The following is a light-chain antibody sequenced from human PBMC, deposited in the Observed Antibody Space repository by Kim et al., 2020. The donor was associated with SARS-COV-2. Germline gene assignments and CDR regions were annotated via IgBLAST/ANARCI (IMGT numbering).Light chain of an antibody. V-gene: IGKV1-5*01. Sequence: ASVGERVTITCRASKSIGGWLAWDKQKPRKAPKLLIHDGSSVESGVPSRFSGSGSETEFTLTISSLQPDDFATYYCQHHSTYPITFGQGTRLEIK. J-gene: IGKJ5*01. CDR2: DGS. CDR1: KSIGGW. CDR3: QHHSTYPIT.